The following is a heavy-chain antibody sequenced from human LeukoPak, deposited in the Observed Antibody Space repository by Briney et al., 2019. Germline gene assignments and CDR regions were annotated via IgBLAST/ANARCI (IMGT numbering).Heavy chain of an antibody. J-gene: IGHJ6*02. CDR1: GFTFSSYA. CDR3: AKASYCGGDCYSTYYYYGMDV. V-gene: IGHV3-23*01. CDR2: ISGSGGST. Sequence: PGGSLRLSCAASGFTFSSYAMSWVRQAPGKGLEWVSAISGSGGSTYYADSVKGRFTISRDNSKNTLYLQMNSLRAEDTAVYYCAKASYCGGDCYSTYYYYGMDVWGQGTTVTVSS. D-gene: IGHD2-21*02.